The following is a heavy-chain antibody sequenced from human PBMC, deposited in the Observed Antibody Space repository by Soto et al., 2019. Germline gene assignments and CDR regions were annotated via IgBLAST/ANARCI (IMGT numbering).Heavy chain of an antibody. D-gene: IGHD2-2*01. CDR2: IYYSGST. V-gene: IGHV4-31*03. CDR3: ARAIVVVPAATDWFDP. Sequence: SETLSLTCTVSGGSISSGGYYWSWIRQHPGKGLEWIGYIYYSGSTYYNPSLKSRVTISVDTSKNQFSLKLSSVTAADTAVYYCARAIVVVPAATDWFDPWGQGTLVTVSS. J-gene: IGHJ5*02. CDR1: GGSISSGGYY.